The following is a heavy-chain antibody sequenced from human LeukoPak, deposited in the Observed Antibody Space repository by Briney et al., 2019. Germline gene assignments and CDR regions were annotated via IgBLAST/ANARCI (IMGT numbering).Heavy chain of an antibody. D-gene: IGHD6-13*01. CDR3: ARGGSSSWRMDWFDP. CDR2: IYYSGST. V-gene: IGHV4-31*11. CDR1: GGSFSGYY. Sequence: SETLSLTCAVYGGSFSGYYWSWIRQHPGKGLEWIGYIYYSGSTYYNPSLKSRVTISVDTSKNQFSLKLSSVTAADTAVYYCARGGSSSWRMDWFDPWGQGTLVTVSS. J-gene: IGHJ5*02.